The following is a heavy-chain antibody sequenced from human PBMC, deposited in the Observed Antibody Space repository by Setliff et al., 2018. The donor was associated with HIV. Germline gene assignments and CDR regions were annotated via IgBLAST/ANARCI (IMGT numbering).Heavy chain of an antibody. J-gene: IGHJ4*02. V-gene: IGHV4-34*01. CDR2: INHSGST. Sequence: KTSETLSLTCAVYGASFSGYYWSWVRQPPGKGLEWIGEINHSGSTYYKPSLKSRVTISVDTSKNQFSLRLSSVAAGDTAVYYCARSIVPVASGYYYFEYWGQGTLVTVSS. CDR3: ARSIVPVASGYYYFEY. D-gene: IGHD3-3*01. CDR1: GASFSGYY.